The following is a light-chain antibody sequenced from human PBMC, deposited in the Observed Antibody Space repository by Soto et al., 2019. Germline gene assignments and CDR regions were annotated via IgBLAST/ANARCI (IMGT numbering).Light chain of an antibody. CDR2: GAS. CDR3: QQYGSSFT. J-gene: IGKJ3*01. CDR1: QSVSSSY. V-gene: IGKV3-20*01. Sequence: EIVLTQSPGTLSLSPGERATLSCRASQSVSSSYLAWYQQKPGQAPRLLIYGASSRATGIPDRFSGSGSGTDFTLTSSRLEAEDFAVYYCQQYGSSFTFGPGTKVDIK.